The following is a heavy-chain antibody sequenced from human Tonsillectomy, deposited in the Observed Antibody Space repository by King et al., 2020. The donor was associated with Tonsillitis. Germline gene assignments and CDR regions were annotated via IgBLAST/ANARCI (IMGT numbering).Heavy chain of an antibody. V-gene: IGHV1-18*01. D-gene: IGHD3-16*01. J-gene: IGHJ3*02. CDR2: ISAYNGNT. Sequence: QLVQSGAEVKKPGASVKVFCKASGYNFNSYDITWVRQAPGQGLDGMGWISAYNGNTNYAQKLQGRVPITTDTSTTTAYMELRNLRSDDTAVYYCARGHDYDSDAFNIWGQGTMVTVSS. CDR3: ARGHDYDSDAFNI. CDR1: GYNFNSYD.